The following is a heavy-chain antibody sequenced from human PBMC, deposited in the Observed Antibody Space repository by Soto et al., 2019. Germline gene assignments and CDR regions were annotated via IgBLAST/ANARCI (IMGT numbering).Heavy chain of an antibody. J-gene: IGHJ4*02. Sequence: QVQLVESGGGVVQPGRSLRLSCAASGFIFSNFALHWVRQAPGKGLEWVSVTSSDGSNKNYGDSVKGRFTISRDNSKNTLYLHVNSLRVDDTAVYYCAREKFVGGWLGELDFWGQGTLVTVSS. V-gene: IGHV3-30-3*01. CDR2: TSSDGSNK. CDR3: AREKFVGGWLGELDF. CDR1: GFIFSNFA. D-gene: IGHD6-19*01.